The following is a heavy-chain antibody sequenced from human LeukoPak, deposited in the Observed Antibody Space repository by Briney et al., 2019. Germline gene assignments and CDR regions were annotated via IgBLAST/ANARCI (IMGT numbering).Heavy chain of an antibody. CDR2: INHSGST. CDR3: ARSRSPYYYYYMDV. D-gene: IGHD4-17*01. V-gene: IGHV4-34*01. Sequence: PSETLSLTCAVYGGSFSGYYWSWIRQPPGEGLEWIGEINHSGSTNYNPSLKSRVTISVDTSKNQFSLKLSSVTAADTAVYYCARSRSPYYYYYMDVWGKGTTVTVSS. J-gene: IGHJ6*03. CDR1: GGSFSGYY.